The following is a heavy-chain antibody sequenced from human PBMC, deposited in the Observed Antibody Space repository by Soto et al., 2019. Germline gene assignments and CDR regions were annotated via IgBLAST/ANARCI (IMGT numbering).Heavy chain of an antibody. CDR3: AKDINSARDGYHYGADY. J-gene: IGHJ4*02. D-gene: IGHD5-18*01. CDR1: GFTFSTYG. CDR2: ISYDGSDK. V-gene: IGHV3-30*18. Sequence: QVHLVESGGGVVQPGRSLRLSCAASGFTFSTYGIHWVRQAPGEGLEWVAIISYDGSDKWYVDSVKGRFTVSRDNSKNTLYLQMNSLRPEDTAIYYCAKDINSARDGYHYGADYWGQGTLVTVSP.